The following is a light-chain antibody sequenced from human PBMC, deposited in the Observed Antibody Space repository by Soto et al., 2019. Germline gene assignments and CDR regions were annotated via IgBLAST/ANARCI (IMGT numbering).Light chain of an antibody. CDR3: SSYTSGFYV. J-gene: IGLJ1*01. Sequence: QSALTQPASVSGSPGQSITISCTGTSSDVGGYNYVSWYQQHPGKAPKLMIYDVSDRPSGVSNRFSGSKSSNTASLTISGLQAEDEADYYCSSYTSGFYVFGTGTKLTVL. CDR2: DVS. CDR1: SSDVGGYNY. V-gene: IGLV2-14*01.